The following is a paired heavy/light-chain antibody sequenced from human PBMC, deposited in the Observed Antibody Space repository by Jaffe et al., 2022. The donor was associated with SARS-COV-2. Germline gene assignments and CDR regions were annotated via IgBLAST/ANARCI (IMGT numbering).Heavy chain of an antibody. V-gene: IGHV3-21*01. CDR2: INGDSSDI. D-gene: IGHD3-10*01. CDR1: GFTFTKNS. J-gene: IGHJ6*03. Sequence: EVQLVESGGGLIEPGGSLRLSCTASGFTFTKNSMNWVRQAPGKGLEWVSFINGDSSDIYYADSVRGRFTISRDNARNSLYLQMNSLRAEDTAVYYCARDSLVRGVIGLVYHYMDVWGKGTTVTVSS. CDR3: ARDSLVRGVIGLVYHYMDV.
Light chain of an antibody. CDR1: QSIDSRY. J-gene: IGKJ2*01. Sequence: EIVLTQSPGTLSLSPGERATLSCRASQSIDSRYLAWYQQKPGQAPRLLIYDASSRATGIPDRFSGSGSGTDFTLAISGMEPEDFAVYYCQHFGSSSVYTFGQGTKLEIK. V-gene: IGKV3-20*01. CDR2: DAS. CDR3: QHFGSSSVYT.